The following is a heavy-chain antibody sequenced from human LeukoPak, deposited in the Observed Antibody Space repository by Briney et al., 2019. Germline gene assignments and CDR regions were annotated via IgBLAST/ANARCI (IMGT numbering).Heavy chain of an antibody. V-gene: IGHV3-33*01. CDR2: IWYDGSNK. D-gene: IGHD4-23*01. CDR1: GFTFSSYG. Sequence: GGSLRLSCAASGFTFSSYGMHWVRQAPGKGLEWVAVIWYDGSNKYYADSLKGRFTISRDNSKNTPYLQMNSLRAEDTAVYYCARDGGNRFGYYGMDVWGQGTTVTVSS. CDR3: ARDGGNRFGYYGMDV. J-gene: IGHJ6*02.